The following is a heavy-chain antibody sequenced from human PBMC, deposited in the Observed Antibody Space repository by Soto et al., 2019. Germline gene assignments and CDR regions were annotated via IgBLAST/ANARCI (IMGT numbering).Heavy chain of an antibody. CDR3: AKDTRYCSGGSREKNDY. Sequence: GGSLRLSCAASGFTFSSYAMSWVRQAPGKGLEWVSAISGSGGSTYYADSVKGRFTISRDNSKNTLYLQMNSLRAEDTAVYYCAKDTRYCSGGSREKNDYWGQGTLVTVSS. J-gene: IGHJ4*02. D-gene: IGHD2-15*01. CDR1: GFTFSSYA. CDR2: ISGSGGST. V-gene: IGHV3-23*01.